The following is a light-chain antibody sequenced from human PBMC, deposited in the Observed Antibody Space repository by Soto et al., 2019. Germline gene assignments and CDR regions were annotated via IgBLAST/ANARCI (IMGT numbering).Light chain of an antibody. Sequence: EIVMTQSPATLSVSPGERATLSCRASQSVSSNLAWYQQKPGQAPRLLIYGASTRATGIPASFTGSGSGTELTLTISSLQSEDFAVYYSQQYNKSPPYTFGQGTKLEIK. CDR1: QSVSSN. J-gene: IGKJ2*01. CDR2: GAS. CDR3: QQYNKSPPYT. V-gene: IGKV3-15*01.